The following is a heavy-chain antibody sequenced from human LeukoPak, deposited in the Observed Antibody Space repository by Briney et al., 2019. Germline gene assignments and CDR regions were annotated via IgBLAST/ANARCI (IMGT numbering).Heavy chain of an antibody. V-gene: IGHV3-15*01. CDR1: GLTFSNAW. CDR3: TTAPHGAYYYDSSGYRGY. J-gene: IGHJ4*02. CDR2: IKSKTDGGTT. D-gene: IGHD3-22*01. Sequence: GGSLRLSCAASGLTFSNAWMSWVRQAPGKGLEWVGRIKSKTDGGTTDYAAPVKDKFTISRDDSKNTLYLQMNSLKTEDTAVYYCTTAPHGAYYYDSSGYRGYWGQGTLVTVSS.